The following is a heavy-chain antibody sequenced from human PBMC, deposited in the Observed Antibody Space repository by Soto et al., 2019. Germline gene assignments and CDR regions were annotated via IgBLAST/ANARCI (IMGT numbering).Heavy chain of an antibody. CDR1: GASLGGFH. V-gene: IGHV4-34*12. D-gene: IGHD3-16*01. CDR3: ARSPLGYDYVRQTWREVGDSFDI. J-gene: IGHJ3*02. Sequence: SETLSLTCAIYGASLGGFHWTWLRQAPGKGLEWIGELIHGGSTNYNPSLESRVSFSLDTSKNQFSLHLMSVTAADTAVYYCARSPLGYDYVRQTWREVGDSFDIWGRGTMVTV. CDR2: LIHGGST.